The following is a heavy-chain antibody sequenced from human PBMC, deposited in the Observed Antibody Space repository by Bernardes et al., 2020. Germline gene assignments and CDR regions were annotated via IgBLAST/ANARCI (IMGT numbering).Heavy chain of an antibody. CDR1: GVDIRSYY. D-gene: IGHD2-2*01. V-gene: IGHV4-59*12. Sequence: SETLSLTCTVSGVDIRSYYWSWIRQPPGKGLEWIGYIYYSGSTNYNPSLKSRVTISVDTSKNQFSLRLSSVTAADTAVYYCARDLHFGYCSSHSCLWGQGALVTVSS. CDR2: IYYSGST. CDR3: ARDLHFGYCSSHSCL. J-gene: IGHJ4*02.